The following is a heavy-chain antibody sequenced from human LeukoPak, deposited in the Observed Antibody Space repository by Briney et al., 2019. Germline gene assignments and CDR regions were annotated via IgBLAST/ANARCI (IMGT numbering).Heavy chain of an antibody. CDR3: ARHDGSGTYYGAFDAFDI. Sequence: SETLSLTCTVSGGSISSYYWRWIRQPPGKVLEWIGCIYYSGSTNYNPSLKSRVTISVDTSKNQFSLKLSSVTAADTAVYYCARHDGSGTYYGAFDAFDIWGQWTMVTVSS. CDR1: GGSISSYY. V-gene: IGHV4-59*08. CDR2: IYYSGST. J-gene: IGHJ3*02. D-gene: IGHD1-26*01.